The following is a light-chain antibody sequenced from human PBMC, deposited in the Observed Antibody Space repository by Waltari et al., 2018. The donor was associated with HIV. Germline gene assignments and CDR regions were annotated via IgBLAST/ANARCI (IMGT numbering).Light chain of an antibody. CDR3: QQSYSTPRLT. V-gene: IGKV1-39*01. J-gene: IGKJ4*01. CDR1: QSISSY. Sequence: DIQLTQSPSSLSASVGDRVTITCRASQSISSYLSWYQQKPGKDPKLLIYAASSLQSGVPSRFSGSRSGTDFTLTISSLQPEDFATYYCQQSYSTPRLTFGGGTKVEIK. CDR2: AAS.